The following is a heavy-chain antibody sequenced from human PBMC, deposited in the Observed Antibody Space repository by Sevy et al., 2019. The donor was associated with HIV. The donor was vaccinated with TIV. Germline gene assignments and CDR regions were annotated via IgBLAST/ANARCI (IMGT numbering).Heavy chain of an antibody. J-gene: IGHJ4*02. V-gene: IGHV3-72*01. D-gene: IGHD3-10*01. CDR1: GFTFSDHY. CDR3: ARDPTYGSVTYFLDY. Sequence: GGSLRLSCAASGFTFSDHYMDWVRQAPGKGLEWVGRIRNKANSDTTEYAASVKGIFTISRYASKNSLYLQMNSLKTEDTAVYYCARDPTYGSVTYFLDYWGQGSLVTVSS. CDR2: IRNKANSDTT.